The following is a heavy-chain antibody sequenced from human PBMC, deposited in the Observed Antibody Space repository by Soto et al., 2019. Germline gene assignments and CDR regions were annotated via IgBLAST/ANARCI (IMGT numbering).Heavy chain of an antibody. V-gene: IGHV1-69*02. CDR2: IIPILGIA. CDR1: GGTFSSYT. J-gene: IGHJ6*02. CDR3: ARYPEGPYGMDV. Sequence: QVQLVQSGAEVKKPGSSVKVSCKASGGTFSSYTISWVRQAPGQGLEWMGRIIPILGIANYAQKFQGRVTITADKSTSTAYMELSSLRSEDTAVYYCARYPEGPYGMDVWGQGTTVTVSS.